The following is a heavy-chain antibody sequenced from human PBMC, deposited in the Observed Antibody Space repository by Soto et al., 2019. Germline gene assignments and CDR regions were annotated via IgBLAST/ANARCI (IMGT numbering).Heavy chain of an antibody. CDR3: ARWRENPGIADPGTSFDY. J-gene: IGHJ4*02. CDR1: GGSFSGFY. V-gene: IGHV4-34*01. Sequence: SETLSLTCAVYGGSFSGFYWSWIRQPPGKGLEWIGEINHSGSTNYNPSLKSRVTISVDTSKNQFSLKLSSVTAADTAVYYCARWRENPGIADPGTSFDYWGQGTLVTVSS. CDR2: INHSGST. D-gene: IGHD6-13*01.